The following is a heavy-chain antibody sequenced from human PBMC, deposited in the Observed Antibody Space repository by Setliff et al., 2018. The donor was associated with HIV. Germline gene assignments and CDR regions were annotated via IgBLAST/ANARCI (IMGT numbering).Heavy chain of an antibody. J-gene: IGHJ5*02. CDR1: GDSITSGGYS. D-gene: IGHD3-22*01. V-gene: IGHV4-30-4*08. Sequence: TLSLTCTVSGDSITSGGYSWTWIRQPPGKALEWVGYIYYSGRTSHSGSTYYNPSVASRITISGDTSKNQFSLKLTSVTAADTAIYYCARENGWLFGWFDPWGQGTPVTVSS. CDR3: ARENGWLFGWFDP. CDR2: IYYSGRTSHSGST.